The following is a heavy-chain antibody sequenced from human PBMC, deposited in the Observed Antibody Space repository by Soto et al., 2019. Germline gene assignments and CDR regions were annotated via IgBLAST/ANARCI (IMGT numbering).Heavy chain of an antibody. J-gene: IGHJ4*02. CDR1: GYTFTSYG. D-gene: IGHD3-22*01. Sequence: QVQLVQSGAEVKKPGASVKVSCKASGYTFTSYGISWVLQAPGQGLEWMGWISAYNGNTNYAQKLQGRVTMTTDTSTSSAYMELRSLRSDDTAVYYCARLRITMIVVASGMADYWGQGTLVTVSS. V-gene: IGHV1-18*01. CDR3: ARLRITMIVVASGMADY. CDR2: ISAYNGNT.